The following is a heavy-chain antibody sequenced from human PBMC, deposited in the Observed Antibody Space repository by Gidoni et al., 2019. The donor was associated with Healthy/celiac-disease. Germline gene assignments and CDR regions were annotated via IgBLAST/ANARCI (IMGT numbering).Heavy chain of an antibody. CDR3: ARIRIAARAFDY. CDR1: GFTFSRCS. Sequence: EVKLVESGGGLVKPGGSLRRSCAADGFTFSRCSMNWVRQAPGNGLEWVSSISSSSSYIYYADSVKGRFTISRDNAKNSLYLQMNSLRAEDTAVYYCARIRIAARAFDYWGQGTLVTVSS. CDR2: ISSSSSYI. J-gene: IGHJ4*02. D-gene: IGHD6-6*01. V-gene: IGHV3-21*01.